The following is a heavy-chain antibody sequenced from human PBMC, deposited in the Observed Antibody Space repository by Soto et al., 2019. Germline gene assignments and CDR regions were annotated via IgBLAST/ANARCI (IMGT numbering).Heavy chain of an antibody. J-gene: IGHJ4*02. CDR1: GFNVSSNY. CDR2: IYAGGNT. V-gene: IGHV3-66*01. Sequence: EMQLVESGGGLVQPGGSLRLSCAASGFNVSSNYMSWARQAPGKGLEWVSVIYAGGNTHYADSVEGRFTISRDNSNNMLYIQMNSLRAEDTAVYYCVREKVTMIVGFYYFDYWGQGTRVTVSS. D-gene: IGHD3-22*01. CDR3: VREKVTMIVGFYYFDY.